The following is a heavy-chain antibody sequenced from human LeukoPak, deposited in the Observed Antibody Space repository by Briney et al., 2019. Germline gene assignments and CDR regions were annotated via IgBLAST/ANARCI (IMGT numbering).Heavy chain of an antibody. CDR2: INHSGGT. D-gene: IGHD6-13*01. CDR3: ARIYYSSSYDYWYFDL. J-gene: IGHJ2*01. Sequence: SETLSLTCAVYSGSLSGYYWSWIRQPPGKGLEWIGEINHSGGTNYNPSLKSRVTISVETSKNQFSLKLRSVTAADTAVYYCARIYYSSSYDYWYFDLWGRGTLVTVSS. V-gene: IGHV4-34*01. CDR1: SGSLSGYY.